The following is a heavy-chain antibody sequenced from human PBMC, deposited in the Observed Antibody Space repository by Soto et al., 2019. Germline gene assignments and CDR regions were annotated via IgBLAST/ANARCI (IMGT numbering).Heavy chain of an antibody. J-gene: IGHJ5*02. V-gene: IGHV1-18*01. D-gene: IGHD2-2*02. Sequence: ASVKVSCKASGYTFTSYGISWVRQAPGQGLEWMGWISAYNGNTNYAQKLQGRVTMTTDTSTSTAYMELRSLRSDDTAVYYCARDFGAVVPAAIGWFDPWGQGTLVTV. CDR1: GYTFTSYG. CDR3: ARDFGAVVPAAIGWFDP. CDR2: ISAYNGNT.